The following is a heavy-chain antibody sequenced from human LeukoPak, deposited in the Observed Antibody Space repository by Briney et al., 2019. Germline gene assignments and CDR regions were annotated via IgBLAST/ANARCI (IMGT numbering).Heavy chain of an antibody. CDR2: VNREETGR. D-gene: IGHD3-16*01. CDR1: GLNFEISW. J-gene: IGHJ4*02. CDR3: VRFSFAGPDSDY. Sequence: GGSLRLSCAASGLNFEISWMTWVRQAPGKGLEWVTNVNREETGRYYVDSVKGRFTTSRDNARSSLYLQMNSLKTEDTAIYYCVRFSFAGPDSDYWGRGTLVTVSS. V-gene: IGHV3-7*01.